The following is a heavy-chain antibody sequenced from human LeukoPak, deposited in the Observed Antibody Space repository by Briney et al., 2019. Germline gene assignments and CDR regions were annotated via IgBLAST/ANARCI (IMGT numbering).Heavy chain of an antibody. CDR3: ARGGYYYDSSGCWCFDY. D-gene: IGHD3-22*01. CDR1: GGSISSYD. V-gene: IGHV4-4*07. Sequence: SETLSLTCTVSGGSISSYDWSWIRQPAGKGLEWIGRIYTSGSTNYNPSLKSRVTMSVDTSKNQFSLKLSSVTAADTAVYYCARGGYYYDSSGCWCFDYWGQGTLVTVSS. J-gene: IGHJ4*02. CDR2: IYTSGST.